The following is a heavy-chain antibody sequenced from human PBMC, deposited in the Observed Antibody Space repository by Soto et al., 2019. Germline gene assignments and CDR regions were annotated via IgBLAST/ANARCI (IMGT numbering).Heavy chain of an antibody. J-gene: IGHJ4*02. CDR1: GYSFTSYW. V-gene: IGHV5-51*01. CDR3: ARPVGDDYDSSGFHFDY. Sequence: GESLKISCKGSGYSFTSYWIGWVRQMPGKGLEWMGIIYPGDSDTRYSPSFQGQVTISADKSISTAYLQWSSLKASGTAMYYCARPVGDDYDSSGFHFDYWGQGTLVTVSS. CDR2: IYPGDSDT. D-gene: IGHD3-22*01.